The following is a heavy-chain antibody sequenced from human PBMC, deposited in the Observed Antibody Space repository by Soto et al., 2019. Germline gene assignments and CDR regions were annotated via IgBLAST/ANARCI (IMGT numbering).Heavy chain of an antibody. CDR1: GESINSNY. Sequence: ETLSLTCTVSGESINSNYLTVMRHPAVKGLEWIGRIFGRGSTNYNPSLKSRVTISIDTSKSQFSLKLSSVTAADTAVYYCAREAVVRGVTFDYWGQGILVTVSS. CDR2: IFGRGST. V-gene: IGHV4-4*07. D-gene: IGHD3-10*01. CDR3: AREAVVRGVTFDY. J-gene: IGHJ4*02.